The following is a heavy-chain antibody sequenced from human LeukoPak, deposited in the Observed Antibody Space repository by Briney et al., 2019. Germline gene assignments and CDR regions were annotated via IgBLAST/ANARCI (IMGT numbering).Heavy chain of an antibody. D-gene: IGHD3-22*01. CDR2: IYYDGSNK. J-gene: IGHJ6*02. CDR3: ARDTFYSSGVYGLDV. CDR1: GFIFSSYG. V-gene: IGHV3-33*01. Sequence: GGSLRLSCPASGFIFSSYGMHWVRQAPGKGLEWVAVIYYDGSNKYYAESVRGRFTISRDNSKNTLFLQMSSLRAEDTAVYYCARDTFYSSGVYGLDVWGQGTTVTVSS.